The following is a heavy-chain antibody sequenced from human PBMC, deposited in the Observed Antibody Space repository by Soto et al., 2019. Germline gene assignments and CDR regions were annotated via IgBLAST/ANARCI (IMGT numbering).Heavy chain of an antibody. D-gene: IGHD6-19*01. CDR3: ARKWGTYSSASLDY. J-gene: IGHJ4*02. V-gene: IGHV3-30*04. CDR1: GFSFTHYT. CDR2: MSYDGTNE. Sequence: GGSLRLSCAASGFSFTHYTINWVRQAPGKGLEWVAVMSYDGTNEYYADSVKGRFTISRDNSKSTVYLQMNSLTPEDTALYYCARKWGTYSSASLDYWGRVTLVTVSS.